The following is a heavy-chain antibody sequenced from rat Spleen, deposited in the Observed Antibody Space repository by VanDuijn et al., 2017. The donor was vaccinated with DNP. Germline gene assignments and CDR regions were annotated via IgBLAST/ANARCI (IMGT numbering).Heavy chain of an antibody. D-gene: IGHD1-4*01. V-gene: IGHV2S12*01. CDR3: TGVDSYPGLPFQY. Sequence: QVQLKESGPGLVQPSQTLSLTCTVSGISLASFGVSWVRQPPGKGLEWIATISSGGDKYYNSVLKSRLSITRDTSKSQVFLEVNSLQTEDTAFYRCTGVDSYPGLPFQYWGQGVMVTVSS. CDR1: GISLASFG. CDR2: ISSGGDK. J-gene: IGHJ2*01.